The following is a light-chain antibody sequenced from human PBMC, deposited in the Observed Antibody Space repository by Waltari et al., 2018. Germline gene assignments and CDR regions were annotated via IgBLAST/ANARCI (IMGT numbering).Light chain of an antibody. J-gene: IGLJ3*02. V-gene: IGLV2-8*01. CDR3: SSYAGGSTLGV. Sequence: QSALTQPPSASGSPGQSVTISCTGTSRHVGGYAYVPWYQHHPGKAPKLMIYEVSNRPSGVPDRFSGSKSGNTASLTVSGLQAEDEGDYYCSSYAGGSTLGVFGGGTKLTVL. CDR2: EVS. CDR1: SRHVGGYAY.